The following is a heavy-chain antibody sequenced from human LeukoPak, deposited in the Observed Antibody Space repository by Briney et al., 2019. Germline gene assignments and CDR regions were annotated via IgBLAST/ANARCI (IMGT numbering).Heavy chain of an antibody. CDR2: LSTGGDRT. CDR1: GLTFRSYA. Sequence: GGSLRLSCVVSGLTFRSYAMGWVRQAPGKGLEWVSTLSTGGDRTYYADSVKGRFTISRDTSKNTLYVEMNSLRAEDTAIYYCVKXGGLYNSGGYFDYWGQGTLVTVSS. V-gene: IGHV3-23*01. CDR3: VKXGGLYNSGGYFDY. D-gene: IGHD5-24*01. J-gene: IGHJ4*02.